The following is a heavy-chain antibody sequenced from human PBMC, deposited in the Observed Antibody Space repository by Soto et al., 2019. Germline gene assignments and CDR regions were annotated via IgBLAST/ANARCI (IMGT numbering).Heavy chain of an antibody. V-gene: IGHV3-11*01. CDR2: ISSSGSTI. D-gene: IGHD2-2*01. CDR3: ARDGGPPRYCSSTSCPIDY. J-gene: IGHJ4*02. CDR1: GFTFSDYY. Sequence: GGSLRLSCAASGFTFSDYYMSWIRQAPGKGLEWVSYISSSGSTIYYADSVKGRFTISRDNAKNSLYLQMNSLRAEDTAVYYCARDGGPPRYCSSTSCPIDYWGQGTLVTVSS.